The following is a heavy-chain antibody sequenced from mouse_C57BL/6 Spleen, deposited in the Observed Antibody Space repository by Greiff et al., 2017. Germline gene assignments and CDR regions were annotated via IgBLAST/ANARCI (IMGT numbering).Heavy chain of an antibody. CDR2: INYDGSST. Sequence: EVQRVESEGGLVQPGSSMKLSCTASGFTFSDYYMAWVRQVPEKGLEWVANINYDGSSTYYLDSLKSRFIISRDNAKNILYLQMSSLKSEDTATYYCARAAMGYDYPYAMDYWGQGTSVTVSS. CDR3: ARAAMGYDYPYAMDY. D-gene: IGHD2-4*01. CDR1: GFTFSDYY. J-gene: IGHJ4*01. V-gene: IGHV5-16*01.